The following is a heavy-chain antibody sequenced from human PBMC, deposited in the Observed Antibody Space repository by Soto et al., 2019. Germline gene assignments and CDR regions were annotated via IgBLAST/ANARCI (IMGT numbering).Heavy chain of an antibody. Sequence: PGGSLRLSCAASGFTFSDYYMTWIRQAPGKGLEWVSYISGSGGDKYYADSVKGRFTISRDNAKNTLYLQMNSLRAEDTAVYDCARAPVGYYGMDGWGQGTTVTVSS. CDR2: ISGSGGDK. CDR3: ARAPVGYYGMDG. J-gene: IGHJ6*02. V-gene: IGHV3-11*04. CDR1: GFTFSDYY. D-gene: IGHD1-26*01.